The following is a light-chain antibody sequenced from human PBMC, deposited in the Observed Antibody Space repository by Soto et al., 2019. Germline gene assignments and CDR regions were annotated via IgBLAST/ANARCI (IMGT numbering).Light chain of an antibody. J-gene: IGKJ4*01. V-gene: IGKV3-20*01. CDR3: QVYDRSPL. Sequence: EIVLTQSPDTLSLSPGERATLSCRASQSVGSNYLAWYQQKPGQAPRLLMYDASGRASGIPDRFTGSGSGTDFTLTISSLEPEDFGAYYCQVYDRSPLFGGGTKVDIK. CDR1: QSVGSNY. CDR2: DAS.